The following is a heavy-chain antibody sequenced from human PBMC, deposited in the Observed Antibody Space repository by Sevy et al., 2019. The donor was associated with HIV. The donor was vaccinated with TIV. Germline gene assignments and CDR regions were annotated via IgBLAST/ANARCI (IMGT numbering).Heavy chain of an antibody. Sequence: GGSLRLSCAASGFTFNKYSMSWVRQPPGKGLEWVATLSFGWGEINYADSVKGRLTISRDNSKNSFYLQMNNLRAEDTALYYCAREGCTKPHDYWGQGTLVTVSS. CDR1: GFTFNKYS. V-gene: IGHV3-23*01. J-gene: IGHJ4*02. CDR3: AREGCTKPHDY. D-gene: IGHD2-8*01. CDR2: LSFGWGEI.